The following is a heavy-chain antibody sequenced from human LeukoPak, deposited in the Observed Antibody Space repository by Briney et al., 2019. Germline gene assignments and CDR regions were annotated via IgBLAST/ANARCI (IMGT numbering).Heavy chain of an antibody. J-gene: IGHJ2*01. CDR1: GGPISSHY. V-gene: IGHV4-59*11. Sequence: SETLSLTCTLSGGPISSHYWRWIRQPPGKGLEWIGYIYYSGSTNHHPSLKSRVPISEDTPKNHFSLELSSVTAADTAVYYCARLWYYYDSSGYSVRYFDLWGRGTLVTVSS. CDR2: IYYSGST. CDR3: ARLWYYYDSSGYSVRYFDL. D-gene: IGHD3-22*01.